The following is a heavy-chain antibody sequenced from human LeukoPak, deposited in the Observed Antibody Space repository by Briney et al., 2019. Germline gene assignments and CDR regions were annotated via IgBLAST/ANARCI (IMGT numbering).Heavy chain of an antibody. V-gene: IGHV1-24*01. CDR3: AAVSGHYTLLDA. J-gene: IGHJ5*02. D-gene: IGHD1-26*01. CDR1: GYTLNDIS. CDR2: VDPDDGQR. Sequence: ASVKVSCKISGYTLNDISIHWVRQPPGKGLEWMGGVDPDDGQRVYAQNFQGRVTMTEDASTNTAYMELSRLRSEDTAVYYCAAVSGHYTLLDAWGQGALVAVST.